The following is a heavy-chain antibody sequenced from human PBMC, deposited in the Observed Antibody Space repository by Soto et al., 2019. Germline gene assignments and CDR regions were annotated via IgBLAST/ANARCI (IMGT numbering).Heavy chain of an antibody. J-gene: IGHJ5*02. D-gene: IGHD3-10*01. V-gene: IGHV3-21*01. CDR2: IDTTSTYV. Sequence: EVQLVESGGGLVKPGGSLRLSCEASGFAFSSYTMNWVRQAPGRGLEWVSSIDTTSTYVYYADSVKGRFTTSRDDAKNSLYLQMNSLRAEDTAVYYCARCYGSGSYDVEWFGPWGQGTQVIVSS. CDR1: GFAFSSYT. CDR3: ARCYGSGSYDVEWFGP.